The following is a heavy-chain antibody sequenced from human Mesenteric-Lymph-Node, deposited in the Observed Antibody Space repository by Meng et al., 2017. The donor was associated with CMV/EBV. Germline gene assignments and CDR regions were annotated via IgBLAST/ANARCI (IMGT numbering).Heavy chain of an antibody. D-gene: IGHD3-10*01. CDR2: ISSSSYI. Sequence: GESLKISCAASGFTFSSYSMNWVRQAPGKGLEWVSSISSSSYIYYADSVKGRFTISRDNTKNSLYLQMNSLRAEDTAVYYCARDGITMILGDYWGQGTLVTVSS. CDR1: GFTFSSYS. CDR3: ARDGITMILGDY. J-gene: IGHJ4*02. V-gene: IGHV3-21*01.